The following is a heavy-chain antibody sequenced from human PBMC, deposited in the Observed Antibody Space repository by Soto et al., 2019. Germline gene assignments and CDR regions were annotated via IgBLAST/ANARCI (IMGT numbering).Heavy chain of an antibody. V-gene: IGHV3-48*02. Sequence: EVQLVESGGGLVQPGGSLRLSCAASGFTFSSYSMNWVRQAPGKGLEWVSYISSSSSTIYYADSVKGRFTISRDNAKNSLYLQMNSRRDEDTAVYYCARDLTLYLNWFDPWGQGTLVTVSS. CDR3: ARDLTLYLNWFDP. D-gene: IGHD2-2*01. CDR1: GFTFSSYS. CDR2: ISSSSSTI. J-gene: IGHJ5*02.